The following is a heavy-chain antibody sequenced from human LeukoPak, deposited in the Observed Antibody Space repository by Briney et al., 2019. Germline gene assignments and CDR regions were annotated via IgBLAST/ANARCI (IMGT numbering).Heavy chain of an antibody. CDR1: GGSISSYY. D-gene: IGHD3-10*01. CDR3: ARHAYYYGSGSLFDY. V-gene: IGHV4-4*09. J-gene: IGHJ4*02. Sequence: SETLSLTCTVSGGSISSYYWSWIRQPPGKGLEWIGYIYTSGSTKYNPSLKSRVTISVDTSKNQCSLKLSSVTAADTAVYYCARHAYYYGSGSLFDYWGQGTLVTVSS. CDR2: IYTSGST.